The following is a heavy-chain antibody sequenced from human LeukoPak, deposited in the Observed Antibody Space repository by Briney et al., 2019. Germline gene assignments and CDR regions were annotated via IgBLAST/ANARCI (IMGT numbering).Heavy chain of an antibody. J-gene: IGHJ4*02. Sequence: ASVKVSCKASGYTFTGYYMHWVRQAPGQGLEWMGWINPNSGGTNYAQKLQGRVTMTTDTSTSTAYMELRSLRSDDTAVYYCARDLVPPDYYDSSGHLDYWGQGTLVTVSS. CDR3: ARDLVPPDYYDSSGHLDY. V-gene: IGHV1-2*02. CDR1: GYTFTGYY. CDR2: INPNSGGT. D-gene: IGHD3-22*01.